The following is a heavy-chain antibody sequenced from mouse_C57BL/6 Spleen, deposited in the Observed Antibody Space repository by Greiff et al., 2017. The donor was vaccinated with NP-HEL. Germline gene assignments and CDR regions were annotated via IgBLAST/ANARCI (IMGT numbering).Heavy chain of an antibody. Sequence: VQLQQSGAELVRPGASVKLSCTASGFNIKDDYMHWVKQRPEQGLEWIGWIDPENGDTEYASKFQGKATITVDTSSNTAYLPLSSLTSEDTAVYYCTTFYYGYDGVYFDYWGQGTTLTVSS. D-gene: IGHD2-2*01. CDR3: TTFYYGYDGVYFDY. V-gene: IGHV14-4*01. CDR1: GFNIKDDY. J-gene: IGHJ2*01. CDR2: IDPENGDT.